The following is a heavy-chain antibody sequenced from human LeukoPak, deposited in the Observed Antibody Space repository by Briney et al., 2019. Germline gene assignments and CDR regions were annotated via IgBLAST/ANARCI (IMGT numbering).Heavy chain of an antibody. D-gene: IGHD1-26*01. V-gene: IGHV4-59*01. CDR3: ARGLLVGNTGYYFDY. CDR1: GGSISGFF. Sequence: SETLSLTCTVSGGSISGFFWSWIRQPPGKGLEWIGYIHYSGSTNYHPSLKSRVTLSVDTSKKQFSLKLSSVTAADTAVYYCARGLLVGNTGYYFDYWGQGTLVTVSS. CDR2: IHYSGST. J-gene: IGHJ4*02.